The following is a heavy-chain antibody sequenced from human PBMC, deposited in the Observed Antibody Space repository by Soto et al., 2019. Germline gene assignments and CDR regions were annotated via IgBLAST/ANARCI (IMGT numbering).Heavy chain of an antibody. CDR1: GGPIRSSSHY. D-gene: IGHD1-1*01. J-gene: IGHJ4*02. CDR2: IDESGDS. Sequence: LSLTCTVSGGPIRSSSHYWGWIRQSPGTGLEWIGSIDESGDSYYNPSLKSRVTIPVDTSKNQFSLKLMSVTGADSAIYYCAREGGYVDYWGQGTLVTVSS. CDR3: AREGGYVDY. V-gene: IGHV4-39*02.